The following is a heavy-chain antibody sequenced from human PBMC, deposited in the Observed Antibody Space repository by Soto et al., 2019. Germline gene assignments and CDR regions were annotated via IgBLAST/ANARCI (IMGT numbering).Heavy chain of an antibody. V-gene: IGHV1-18*01. CDR2: ISAHNGNT. CDR1: GYVFTTYG. Sequence: QVHLVQSGAEVKKPGASVKVSCKGSGYVFTTYGITWVRQAPGQGLEWMGWISAHNGNTNYAQKLQGRVTVTRDTSTSTAYMELRSLRSDDTAVDYCARGRYGDYWGQGALATVSS. CDR3: ARGRYGDY. J-gene: IGHJ4*02. D-gene: IGHD1-1*01.